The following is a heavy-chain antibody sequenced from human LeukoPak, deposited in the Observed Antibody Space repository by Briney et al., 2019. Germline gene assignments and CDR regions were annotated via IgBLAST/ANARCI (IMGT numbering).Heavy chain of an antibody. CDR1: GYTFTGYY. CDR2: XXXNSGGT. Sequence: GASVKVSCKASGYTFTGYYMHWVRQAPGQGLEWXXXXXXNSGGTNYAQKFQGRVTMTRDTSISTAYMELSRLRSDDTAVYYCARLDFWSGYSYYYYGMDVWGQGTTVTVSS. D-gene: IGHD3-3*01. J-gene: IGHJ6*02. V-gene: IGHV1-2*02. CDR3: ARLDFWSGYSYYYYGMDV.